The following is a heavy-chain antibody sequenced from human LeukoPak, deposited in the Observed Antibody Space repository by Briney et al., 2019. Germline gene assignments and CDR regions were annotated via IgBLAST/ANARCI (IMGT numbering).Heavy chain of an antibody. V-gene: IGHV4-59*01. CDR3: ASLYSGSYDTGSFDYFNY. D-gene: IGHD1-26*01. CDR2: MYYSGSN. Sequence: SETLSLTCTVSGGSISSYYWSWIRQPPGKGLEWFGYMYYSGSNNYNPSLKSRVTISVDTSKNQFSLKLSSVTAADTAVYYCASLYSGSYDTGSFDYFNYWGQGTLVTVSS. J-gene: IGHJ4*02. CDR1: GGSISSYY.